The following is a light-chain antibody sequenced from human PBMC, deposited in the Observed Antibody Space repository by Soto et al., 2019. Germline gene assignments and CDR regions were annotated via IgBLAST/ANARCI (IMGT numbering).Light chain of an antibody. J-gene: IGKJ4*01. CDR1: QDIRND. CDR3: LQHDSHPLT. Sequence: LTKNIGDRVTITCRASQDIRNDLGWFQQKAGKAPKRLIFAASSLQSGVPSRFSGSGSGTEFTLTITTLQPEDFATYYCLQHDSHPLTFGGGTEVDIK. CDR2: AAS. V-gene: IGKV1-17*01.